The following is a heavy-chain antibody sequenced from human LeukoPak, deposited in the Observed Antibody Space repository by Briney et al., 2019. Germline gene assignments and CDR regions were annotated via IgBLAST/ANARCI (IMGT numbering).Heavy chain of an antibody. CDR2: MNPNSGNT. V-gene: IGHV1-8*01. D-gene: IGHD3-22*01. CDR1: GYTFTSYD. J-gene: IGHJ4*02. CDR3: ATVASSGYYLFV. Sequence: ASVKVSCKASGYTFTSYDINWVRQATGQGLEWMGWMNPNSGNTGYAQKFQGRVTMTEDTSTDTAYMELSSLRSEDTAVYYCATVASSGYYLFVWGQGTLVTVSS.